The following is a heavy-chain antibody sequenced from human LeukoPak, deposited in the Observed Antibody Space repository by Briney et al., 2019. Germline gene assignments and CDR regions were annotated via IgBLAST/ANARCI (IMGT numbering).Heavy chain of an antibody. CDR3: ARDSGHVDTAMAYDY. D-gene: IGHD5-18*01. CDR2: ISSSGSTI. Sequence: PGGSLRLSCAASGFTFSSYEMNWVRQAPGKGLEWVSYISSSGSTIYYADSVKGRFTISRDNAKNSLYLQMNSLRAEDTAVYYCARDSGHVDTAMAYDYWGQGTLVTVSS. V-gene: IGHV3-48*03. J-gene: IGHJ4*02. CDR1: GFTFSSYE.